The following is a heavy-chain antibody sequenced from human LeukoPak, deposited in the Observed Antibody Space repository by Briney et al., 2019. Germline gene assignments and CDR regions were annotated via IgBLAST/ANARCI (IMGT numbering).Heavy chain of an antibody. Sequence: SVKVSCKASGGTFSSYAISWVRQAPGKGLEWMGGIIPIFGTANYAQKFQGRVTITTDESTSTAYMELSSLRSEDTAVYYCARVAKGGKTYYFDYWGQGTLVTVSS. CDR3: ARVAKGGKTYYFDY. D-gene: IGHD4-23*01. J-gene: IGHJ4*02. V-gene: IGHV1-69*05. CDR1: GGTFSSYA. CDR2: IIPIFGTA.